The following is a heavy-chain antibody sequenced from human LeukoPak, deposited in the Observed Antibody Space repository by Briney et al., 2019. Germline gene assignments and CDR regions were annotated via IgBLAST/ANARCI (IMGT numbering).Heavy chain of an antibody. Sequence: GGSLRLSCAASGFTFSDHYMDWVRQAPGKGLEWVGRTRNKANSYTAEYAASVKGRFTISRDDSNNSLYLQMNSLKTEDTAVYYCARENSFWSGYYMIDYWGQGTLVTVSS. V-gene: IGHV3-72*01. CDR2: TRNKANSYTA. J-gene: IGHJ4*02. CDR3: ARENSFWSGYYMIDY. CDR1: GFTFSDHY. D-gene: IGHD3-3*01.